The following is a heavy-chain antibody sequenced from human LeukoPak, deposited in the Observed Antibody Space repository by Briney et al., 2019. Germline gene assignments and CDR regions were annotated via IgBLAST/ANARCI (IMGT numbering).Heavy chain of an antibody. Sequence: GGSLRLSCAASGFTFSSYAMDWVRQAPGKGLEWVAVISNDGSNKYYADSVKGRFTISRDNSKNTLYLQMNSLRAEDTAVYYCARGRYSSSWYPFDYWGQGTLVTVSS. D-gene: IGHD6-13*01. CDR3: ARGRYSSSWYPFDY. CDR1: GFTFSSYA. CDR2: ISNDGSNK. V-gene: IGHV3-30-3*01. J-gene: IGHJ4*02.